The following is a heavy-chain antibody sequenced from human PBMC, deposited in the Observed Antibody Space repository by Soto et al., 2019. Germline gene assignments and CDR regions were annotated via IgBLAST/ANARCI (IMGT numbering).Heavy chain of an antibody. D-gene: IGHD3-22*01. V-gene: IGHV3-30-3*01. CDR2: ISYDGSNK. Sequence: QVQLVESGGGVVQPGRSLRLSCAASGFTFSSYAMHWVRQAPGKGLEWVAVISYDGSNKYYADSVKGRFTISRDNSKNTLYLQMNSLRDEDTAVYYCARGLKYYYDSSGYRGAFDIWGQGTMVTVSS. J-gene: IGHJ3*02. CDR1: GFTFSSYA. CDR3: ARGLKYYYDSSGYRGAFDI.